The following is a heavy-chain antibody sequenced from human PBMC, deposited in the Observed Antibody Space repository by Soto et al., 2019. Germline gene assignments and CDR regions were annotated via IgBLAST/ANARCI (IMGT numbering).Heavy chain of an antibody. CDR2: ISWSSGST. D-gene: IGHD1-26*01. CDR1: GFTFDDYG. Sequence: DVQLVESGGDMVQPGRSLRLSCAASGFTFDDYGMNWVRQAPGKGLEWLSGISWSSGSTGYADSVKGRFTISRDNAKNSLYLQMNSLTVEDTALYYCAKALSGSYLFYFDSWGQGTPVTVSS. V-gene: IGHV3-9*01. J-gene: IGHJ4*02. CDR3: AKALSGSYLFYFDS.